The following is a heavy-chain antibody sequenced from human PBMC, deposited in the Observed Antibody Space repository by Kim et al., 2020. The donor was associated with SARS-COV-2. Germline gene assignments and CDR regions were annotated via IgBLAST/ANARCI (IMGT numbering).Heavy chain of an antibody. D-gene: IGHD5-18*01. Sequence: SPSFQGQVTISADKSISTAYLQWSSLKASDTAMYYCARGKDTAMDSFDYWGQGTLVTVSS. CDR3: ARGKDTAMDSFDY. J-gene: IGHJ4*02. V-gene: IGHV5-51*01.